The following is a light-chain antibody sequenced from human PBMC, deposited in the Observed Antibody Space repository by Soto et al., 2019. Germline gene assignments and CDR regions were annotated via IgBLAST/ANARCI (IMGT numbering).Light chain of an antibody. CDR2: WAS. CDR1: QSVFFNSKNKNY. J-gene: IGKJ1*01. CDR3: QQYYNIPPT. V-gene: IGKV4-1*01. Sequence: DIVMTQSPDSLAVSLGERATTNCKSSQSVFFNSKNKNYLAWYQQKPGQPPKLLIYWASTRESGVPDRFSGSGSGTDFTLTISSLQAEDVAFYYCQQYYNIPPTFGQGTKVEI.